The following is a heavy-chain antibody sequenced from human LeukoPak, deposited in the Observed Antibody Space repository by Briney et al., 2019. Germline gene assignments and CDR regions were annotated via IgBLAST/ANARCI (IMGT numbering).Heavy chain of an antibody. V-gene: IGHV3-23*01. J-gene: IGHJ4*02. Sequence: GGSLRLSCAASGFTFRRYAMTWVRQAPGKGLEWVSPISGNGDTTYYADSVKGRFTISRDNSKNTLYLQMNSLRAEDTAVYYCAKDSSSWFPYSDYWGQGTLVTVSS. D-gene: IGHD6-13*01. CDR1: GFTFRRYA. CDR3: AKDSSSWFPYSDY. CDR2: ISGNGDTT.